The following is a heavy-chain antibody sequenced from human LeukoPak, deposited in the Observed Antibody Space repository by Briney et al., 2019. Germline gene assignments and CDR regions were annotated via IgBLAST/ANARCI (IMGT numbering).Heavy chain of an antibody. CDR3: ARDNGSGYYGGAFDI. J-gene: IGHJ3*02. V-gene: IGHV3-33*01. CDR1: GFTLSSYG. D-gene: IGHD3-22*01. Sequence: GRSLRLSCAASGFTLSSYGMHWVRQAPGKGLEWVAVIWYDGSNKYYADSVKGRFTISRDNSKNTLYLQMNSLRAEDTAVYYCARDNGSGYYGGAFDIWGQGTMVTVSS. CDR2: IWYDGSNK.